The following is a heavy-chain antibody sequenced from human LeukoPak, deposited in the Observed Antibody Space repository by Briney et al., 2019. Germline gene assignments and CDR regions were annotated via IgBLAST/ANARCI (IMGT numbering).Heavy chain of an antibody. Sequence: PGRSLRLSCAASGFTFSSYGMHWVRQAPGKGLEWVAVISYDGSNKYYADSVKGRFTISRDNSKNTLYLQMNSLRAEDTAVYYCAKDPNVSDWGQGTLVTVSS. CDR3: AKDPNVSD. J-gene: IGHJ4*02. V-gene: IGHV3-30*18. CDR1: GFTFSSYG. CDR2: ISYDGSNK.